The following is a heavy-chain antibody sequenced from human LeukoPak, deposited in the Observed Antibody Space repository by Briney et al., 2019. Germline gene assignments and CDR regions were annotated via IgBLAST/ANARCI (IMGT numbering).Heavy chain of an antibody. D-gene: IGHD3-22*01. V-gene: IGHV3-48*03. CDR1: GFTFSSYE. CDR3: ARIANYYDSSGR. CDR2: ISSSGSFI. Sequence: PGGSLRLSCAASGFTFSSYEMNRVSQAPGKGLDWVSYISSSGSFIYYADSVNGRFTLSRDNAKNSLYLQMNSLRAEDTAVYYCARIANYYDSSGRWGQGTLVTVSS. J-gene: IGHJ4*02.